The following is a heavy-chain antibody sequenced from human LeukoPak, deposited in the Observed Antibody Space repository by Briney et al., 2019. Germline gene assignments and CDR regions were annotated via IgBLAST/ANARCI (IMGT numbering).Heavy chain of an antibody. D-gene: IGHD6-13*01. J-gene: IGHJ4*02. CDR3: TRQTAAYPLYYFDY. CDR1: GFTFSTYA. Sequence: GGSLRLSCSASGFTFSTYAMHWVRQAPGKGLQYVSAISSSGGSTFYTDSVKGRFTVSRDNSKNTLYLQMSSLRPEDTAVYYCTRQTAAYPLYYFDYWGQGTLVTVSS. CDR2: ISSSGGST. V-gene: IGHV3-64D*09.